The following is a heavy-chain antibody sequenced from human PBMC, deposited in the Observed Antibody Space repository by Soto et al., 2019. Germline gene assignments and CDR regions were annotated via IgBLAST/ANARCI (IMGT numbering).Heavy chain of an antibody. CDR3: ARGGADSGYDSTYYYDSSGYHYFDY. V-gene: IGHV1-46*01. J-gene: IGHJ4*02. CDR2: INPSGGST. Sequence: GASVKVSCKASGYTFTSYYMHWVRQAPGQGLEWMGIINPSGGSTSYAQKFQGRVTMTRDTSTSTVYMELSSLRSEDTAVYYCARGGADSGYDSTYYYDSSGYHYFDYWGQGNLVTVSS. CDR1: GYTFTSYY. D-gene: IGHD3-22*01.